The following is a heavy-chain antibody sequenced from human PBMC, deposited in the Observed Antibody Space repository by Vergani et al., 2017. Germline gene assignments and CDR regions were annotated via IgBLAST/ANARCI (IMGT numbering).Heavy chain of an antibody. CDR1: GGSFGSYG. CDR3: ARNSHDYGDYYFDS. Sequence: QVQLVQSGAEVKRPGASVKVSCKSSGGSFGSYGITWVRQAPGQGLEWVGGIIPMLGTVNYAQRFEDRVTITADDSTTTAYMELSRLRSEDTAVYYCARNSHDYGDYYFDSWGQGTLVTVSS. J-gene: IGHJ4*02. V-gene: IGHV1-69*01. CDR2: IIPMLGTV. D-gene: IGHD4-17*01.